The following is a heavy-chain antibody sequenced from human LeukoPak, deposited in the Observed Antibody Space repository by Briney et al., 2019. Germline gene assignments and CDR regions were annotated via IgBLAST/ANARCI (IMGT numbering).Heavy chain of an antibody. CDR3: ARFRSPIDAFDI. D-gene: IGHD3-10*01. CDR2: IYYSGST. Sequence: SETLSLTCTVSGGSISSGDYYWSWIRQPPGKGLEWIGYIYYSGSTYYNPSLKSRVTISVDTSKNQFSLKLSSVTAADTAVYYCARFRSPIDAFDIWGQGTMVTVSS. CDR1: GGSISSGDYY. J-gene: IGHJ3*02. V-gene: IGHV4-30-4*01.